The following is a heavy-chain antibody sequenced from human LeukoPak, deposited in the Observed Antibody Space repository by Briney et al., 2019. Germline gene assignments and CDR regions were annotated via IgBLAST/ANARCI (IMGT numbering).Heavy chain of an antibody. Sequence: SETLSLTCTVSGGSVSNADYYWSWIRHPSGKTLEWIGYIYHTGSNNYKYSLKSRVTISLDTSKNRFSLKLSSVTAADTAVYYCARGRGYGDYRGIRYFDYWGQGTLVTVSS. V-gene: IGHV4-61*08. J-gene: IGHJ4*02. CDR3: ARGRGYGDYRGIRYFDY. D-gene: IGHD4-17*01. CDR1: GGSVSNADYY. CDR2: IYHTGSN.